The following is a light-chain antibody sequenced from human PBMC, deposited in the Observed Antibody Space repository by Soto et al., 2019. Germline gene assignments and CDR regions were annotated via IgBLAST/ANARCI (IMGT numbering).Light chain of an antibody. J-gene: IGKJ2*01. V-gene: IGKV3-20*01. CDR1: QNVKSNY. CDR3: QHYDGSPRT. Sequence: TVLTQSPGSVSLSPGERATLSCRTSQNVKSNYLAWYQQKPGQAPRLLIYGVFNRAAGTPDRFSGSGSGTDFTLTISGLEPEDSAVYYCQHYDGSPRTFGQVTKLEIK. CDR2: GVF.